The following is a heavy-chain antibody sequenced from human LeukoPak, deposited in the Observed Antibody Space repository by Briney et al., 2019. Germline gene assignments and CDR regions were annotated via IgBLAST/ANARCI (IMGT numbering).Heavy chain of an antibody. Sequence: SETLSLTCTVSGGSISSSSYYWGWIRQPPGKGLEWIGSIYYSGSTYYNPSLKSRVTISVDTSKNQFSLKLSSVTAADTAVYYCARGEGYGDYLGYWGQGTLVTVSS. J-gene: IGHJ4*02. CDR3: ARGEGYGDYLGY. CDR1: GGSISSSSYY. V-gene: IGHV4-39*07. CDR2: IYYSGST. D-gene: IGHD4-17*01.